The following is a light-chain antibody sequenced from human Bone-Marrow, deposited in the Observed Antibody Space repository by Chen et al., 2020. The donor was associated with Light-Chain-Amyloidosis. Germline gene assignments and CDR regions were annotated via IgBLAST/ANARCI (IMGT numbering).Light chain of an antibody. V-gene: IGLV2-23*02. CDR2: EVS. CDR1: SSDAGSYNL. Sequence: QSALTPPASASGSPGQSIPISCTGTSSDAGSYNLVSWYQQHPGKAPNLMIYEVSKRPSGVSNRFSGSKSGNTASLTISGLQAEDEADYYCCSYAGSSTFVVFGGGTKLTVL. J-gene: IGLJ2*01. CDR3: CSYAGSSTFVV.